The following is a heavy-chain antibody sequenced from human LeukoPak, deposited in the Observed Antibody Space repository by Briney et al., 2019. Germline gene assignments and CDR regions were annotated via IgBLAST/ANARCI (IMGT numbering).Heavy chain of an antibody. D-gene: IGHD1-26*01. CDR1: GYTFTGYY. CDR3: ARVPPSIVGAIDY. J-gene: IGHJ4*02. CDR2: INPNSGGT. V-gene: IGHV1-2*02. Sequence: SVKVSCKASGYTFTGYYMHWVRQPPGQGLEWMGWINPNSGGTNYAQKFQSRVTMTRDTSISTAYMELSRLRSDDTAVYYCARVPPSIVGAIDYWGQGTLVTVPS.